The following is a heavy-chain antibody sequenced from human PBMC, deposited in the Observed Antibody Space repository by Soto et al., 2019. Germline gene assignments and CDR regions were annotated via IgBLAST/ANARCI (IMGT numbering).Heavy chain of an antibody. D-gene: IGHD2-15*01. J-gene: IGHJ5*02. CDR1: GYSFARYG. Sequence: QVQLVQSGAEVKKPGATVKVSCKASGYSFARYGITWVRQAPGQGPQWMGWISGKNGETKYEQKIQDRVTMTIDTSTSTAYMELRSLISDDTAVYYCARWTSGSCSDWFDPWGQGTLVSVSS. CDR2: ISGKNGET. V-gene: IGHV1-18*04. CDR3: ARWTSGSCSDWFDP.